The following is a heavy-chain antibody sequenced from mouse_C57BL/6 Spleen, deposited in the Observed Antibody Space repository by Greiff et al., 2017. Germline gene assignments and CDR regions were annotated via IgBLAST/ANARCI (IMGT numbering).Heavy chain of an antibody. CDR2: ISYDGSN. CDR1: GYSITSGYY. V-gene: IGHV3-6*01. Sequence: EVQLQESGPGLVKPSQSLSLTCSVTGYSITSGYYWNWIRQFPGNKLEWMGYISYDGSNNYNPSLKNRISIPRDTSKNQFFLKLNSVTTEDTATYYCARGGYDGNSYAMDYWGQGTSVTVSS. D-gene: IGHD2-1*01. J-gene: IGHJ4*01. CDR3: ARGGYDGNSYAMDY.